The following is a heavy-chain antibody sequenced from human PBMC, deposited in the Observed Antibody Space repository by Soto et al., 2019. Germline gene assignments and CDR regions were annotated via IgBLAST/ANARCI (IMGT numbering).Heavy chain of an antibody. CDR2: IDPDSGAT. Sequence: ASVKVSCKGCGYTFIDSFIHWVRRAPGQGLEWMGWIDPDSGATSFAPNFQGRVTMSRDTSISKAYMELPSLKSDGTAVYYCATDRPHSHLGFDPWGQGPLIPVPP. CDR1: GYTFIDSF. V-gene: IGHV1-2*02. J-gene: IGHJ5*02. D-gene: IGHD4-4*01. CDR3: ATDRPHSHLGFDP.